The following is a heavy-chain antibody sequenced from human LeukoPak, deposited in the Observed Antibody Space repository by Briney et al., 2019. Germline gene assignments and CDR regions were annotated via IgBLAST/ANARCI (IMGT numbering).Heavy chain of an antibody. V-gene: IGHV1-2*02. Sequence: SSVTFSCNASAYTFTGYYMHWVRQAPGQGREWMGWINPNSGSTNYAQKFQGRVIMTRDTSISTAYMELIRLRSDDTAVYYYARGYSGSYGNWGQGALVTAAS. CDR1: AYTFTGYY. D-gene: IGHD1-26*01. J-gene: IGHJ4*02. CDR3: ARGYSGSYGN. CDR2: INPNSGST.